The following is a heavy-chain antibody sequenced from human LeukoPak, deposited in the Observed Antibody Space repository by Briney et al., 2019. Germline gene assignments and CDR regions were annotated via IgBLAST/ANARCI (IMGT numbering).Heavy chain of an antibody. Sequence: PGGSLKLSCAASGFTFSSYGMHWVRQAPGKGLEWVSYISSSSSTIYYADSVKGRFTISRDNSKNTLYLQMNSLRTEDTALYYCAKEGIYSGYDPYDYWGQGTLVTVSS. D-gene: IGHD5-12*01. CDR1: GFTFSSYG. CDR3: AKEGIYSGYDPYDY. V-gene: IGHV3-48*01. CDR2: ISSSSSTI. J-gene: IGHJ4*02.